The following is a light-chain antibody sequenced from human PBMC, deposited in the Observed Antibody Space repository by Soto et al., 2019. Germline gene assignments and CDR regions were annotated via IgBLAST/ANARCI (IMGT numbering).Light chain of an antibody. Sequence: EIVLTQSPGTLSLSPGERATLSCRASQSVSSSYLAWYQQKPGQAPRLLIYGASSRATGIPDRFSGSGSGTDSTLTISRLEPEDFAVYYCQQYGSSPPPITFGQGTRLEIK. V-gene: IGKV3-20*01. CDR2: GAS. CDR1: QSVSSSY. CDR3: QQYGSSPPPIT. J-gene: IGKJ5*01.